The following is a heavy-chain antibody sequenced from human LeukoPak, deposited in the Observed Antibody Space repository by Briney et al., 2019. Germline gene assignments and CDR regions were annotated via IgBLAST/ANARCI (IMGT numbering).Heavy chain of an antibody. CDR3: ARGGVTHIDY. D-gene: IGHD2-21*02. CDR1: GYSFTSYY. J-gene: IGHJ4*02. Sequence: ASVKVSCKASGYSFTSYYMHWVRQAPGQGLEWMGWINPNSGGTNYAQKFQGRVTMTRDTSIRIAYMELSRLRSDDTAVYYCARGGVTHIDYWGQGTLVTVSS. V-gene: IGHV1-2*02. CDR2: INPNSGGT.